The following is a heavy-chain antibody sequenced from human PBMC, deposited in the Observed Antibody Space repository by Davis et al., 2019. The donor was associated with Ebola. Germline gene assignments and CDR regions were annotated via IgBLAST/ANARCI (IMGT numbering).Heavy chain of an antibody. CDR2: ITSSGDIP. Sequence: GESLKISCAASGFTFSSYAMTWVRQAPGKGLAWVSGITSSGDIPYYADSVKGRFTLSRDNSKNTLHLQMNSLRAEDTAVYYCAKVFDYGSGNTPISVSQEYWGEGTLVAVSS. CDR1: GFTFSSYA. CDR3: AKVFDYGSGNTPISVSQEY. V-gene: IGHV3-23*01. J-gene: IGHJ4*02. D-gene: IGHD3-10*01.